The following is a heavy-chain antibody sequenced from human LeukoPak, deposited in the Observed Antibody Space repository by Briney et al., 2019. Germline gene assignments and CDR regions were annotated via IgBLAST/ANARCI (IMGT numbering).Heavy chain of an antibody. D-gene: IGHD5-18*01. CDR1: GYSISGGYY. CDR2: IYHSGST. CDR3: ASHSYGYVEVDY. Sequence: SETLSLTCTVSGYSISGGYYWGWIRQPPGKGLEWIGSIYHSGSTYYNPSLKSRVTISVDTSKNQFSLKLSSVTAADTAVYYCASHSYGYVEVDYWGQGTLVTVSS. J-gene: IGHJ4*02. V-gene: IGHV4-38-2*02.